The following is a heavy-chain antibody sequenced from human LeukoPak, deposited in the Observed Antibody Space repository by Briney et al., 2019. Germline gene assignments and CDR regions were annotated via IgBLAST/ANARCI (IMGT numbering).Heavy chain of an antibody. CDR1: GYSFNGYY. V-gene: IGHV1-2*02. Sequence: ASVKVSCKASGYSFNGYYIHWMRRAPGQGPEWMGWINPSSGGTNYVEKFQDRVIMTRDTSINTAYMEMSSLRSDDTAFYYCARQRQAEIVAGTSFDLWGQGTLITVSS. CDR2: INPSSGGT. CDR3: ARQRQAEIVAGTSFDL. J-gene: IGHJ4*02. D-gene: IGHD6-19*01.